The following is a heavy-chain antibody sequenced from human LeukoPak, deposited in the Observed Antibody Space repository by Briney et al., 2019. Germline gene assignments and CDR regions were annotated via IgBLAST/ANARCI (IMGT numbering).Heavy chain of an antibody. D-gene: IGHD1-26*01. Sequence: GRSLRLSCAASGFTFSSYAMHWVRQAPGKGLEWVAVISYDGSNKYYADSVKGRFTISRDNAKNSLYLQMNSLRDEDTAVYYCARDQINSGSYSSLAGTGFDYWGQGTLVTVSS. CDR3: ARDQINSGSYSSLAGTGFDY. CDR2: ISYDGSNK. V-gene: IGHV3-30*04. J-gene: IGHJ4*02. CDR1: GFTFSSYA.